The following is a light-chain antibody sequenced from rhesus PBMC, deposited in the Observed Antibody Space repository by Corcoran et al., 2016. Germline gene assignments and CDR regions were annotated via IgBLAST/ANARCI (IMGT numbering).Light chain of an antibody. J-gene: IGKJ4*01. V-gene: IGKV1-22*01. CDR1: QGISSW. CDR3: QQYSSRPLT. CDR2: KAS. Sequence: DIQMTQSPSSLSASVGDTVTITCRASQGISSWLAWYQQQPGKDPKPLIYKASSLQSGVPSRFSGSGSGTDFTLTISSLQSEDFATYYGQQYSSRPLTFGGGTKVEIK.